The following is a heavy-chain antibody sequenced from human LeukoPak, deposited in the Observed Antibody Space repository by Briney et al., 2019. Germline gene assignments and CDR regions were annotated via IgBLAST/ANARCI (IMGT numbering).Heavy chain of an antibody. CDR3: VDTPFDY. J-gene: IGHJ4*02. CDR1: GLTFTNAW. D-gene: IGHD5-18*01. V-gene: IGHV3-15*01. CDR2: IKSKSDGGTT. Sequence: PGGSLRLSCAAPGLTFTNAWMSWVRKAPGKGLEWVGRIKSKSDGGTTDYAAPVKGRFTISRDDSKNTLYLQMNSLKTEDTAVYYCVDTPFDYWGQGTLVTVSS.